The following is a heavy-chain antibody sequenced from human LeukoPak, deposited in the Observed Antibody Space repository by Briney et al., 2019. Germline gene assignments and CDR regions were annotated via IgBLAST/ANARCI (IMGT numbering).Heavy chain of an antibody. D-gene: IGHD5-24*01. Sequence: ASLKVSCKASGYTFTDYYMHWVRQAPGQGLEWMGWINPNSGGTNYAQKFQGRVSMTRDTSISTAYMELSRLRSDDTAVYYCARNTINWFDPWGQGVLVTDSS. V-gene: IGHV1-2*02. CDR2: INPNSGGT. CDR3: ARNTINWFDP. J-gene: IGHJ5*02. CDR1: GYTFTDYY.